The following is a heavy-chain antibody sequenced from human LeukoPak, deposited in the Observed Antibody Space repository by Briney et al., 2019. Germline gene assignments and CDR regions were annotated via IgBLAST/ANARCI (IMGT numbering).Heavy chain of an antibody. J-gene: IGHJ4*02. CDR3: ARGARGGNWNEALDY. V-gene: IGHV5-51*01. Sequence: GESLKISCKASGYSFTTYWIGWVRQMPGEGLEWMGMFFPGDSDRRYSPSFQGQVTISADKSITTAYLQWNSLKASDTAIYYWARGARGGNWNEALDYWGQGTLVTVSS. CDR2: FFPGDSDR. D-gene: IGHD1-1*01. CDR1: GYSFTTYW.